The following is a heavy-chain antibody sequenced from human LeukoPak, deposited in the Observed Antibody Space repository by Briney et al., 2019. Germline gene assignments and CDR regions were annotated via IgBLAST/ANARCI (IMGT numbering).Heavy chain of an antibody. CDR1: GGSFSGYY. CDR2: INHSGST. D-gene: IGHD3-22*01. Sequence: SETLSLTCAVYGGSFSGYYWSWIRQPPGKGLEWIGEINHSGSTTYNPSLKSRVTISVDTSKNQFSLKLSSVTAADTAVYYCARGSGYNYYYYYGMDVWGQGTTVTVSS. CDR3: ARGSGYNYYYYYGMDV. V-gene: IGHV4-34*01. J-gene: IGHJ6*02.